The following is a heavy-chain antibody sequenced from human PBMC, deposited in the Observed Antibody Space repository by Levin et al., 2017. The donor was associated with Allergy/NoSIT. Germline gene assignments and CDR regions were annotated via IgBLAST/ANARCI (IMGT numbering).Heavy chain of an antibody. J-gene: IGHJ4*02. CDR2: IYYSGST. Sequence: SETLSLTCTVSGGSISSSSYYWGWIRQPPGTGLEWIGSIYYSGSTYYNPSLKSRVTISVDTSKNQFSLKLSSVTAADTAVYYCARDSGGNGYSYGLDYWGQGTLVTVSS. CDR1: GGSISSSSYY. V-gene: IGHV4-39*02. CDR3: ARDSGGNGYSYGLDY. D-gene: IGHD5-18*01.